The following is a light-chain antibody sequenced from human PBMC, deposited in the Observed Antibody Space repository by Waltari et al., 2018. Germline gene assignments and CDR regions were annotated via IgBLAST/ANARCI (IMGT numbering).Light chain of an antibody. CDR3: SSKGGSNNLV. CDR2: EVS. J-gene: IGLJ3*02. Sequence: QSALTQPPSASGSPGQSVTISCTGTSSDVGSYTSVSWFQQHPGKAPKLIIYEVSKRSAGVPDRFSGSKSGNTASLTGSGLQAEDEADYYCSSKGGSNNLVFGGGTKLTVL. V-gene: IGLV2-8*01. CDR1: SSDVGSYTS.